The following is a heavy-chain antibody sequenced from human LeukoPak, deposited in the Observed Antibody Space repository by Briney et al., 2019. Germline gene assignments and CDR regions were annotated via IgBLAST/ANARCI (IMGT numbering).Heavy chain of an antibody. V-gene: IGHV1-24*01. CDR2: FDPEDGET. Sequence: ASVKVSCKVSGYTLTELSMHLVRQAPGKGLEWMGGFDPEDGETIYAQKFQGRVTMTEDTSTDTAYMELSSLRSEDTAVYYCATSEPPRESYEAFDYWGQGNLVTVSS. CDR1: GYTLTELS. J-gene: IGHJ4*02. D-gene: IGHD1-26*01. CDR3: ATSEPPRESYEAFDY.